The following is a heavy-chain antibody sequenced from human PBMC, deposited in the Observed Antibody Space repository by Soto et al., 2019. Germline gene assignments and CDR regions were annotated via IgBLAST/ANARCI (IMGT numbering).Heavy chain of an antibody. V-gene: IGHV1-69*12. J-gene: IGHJ6*02. CDR3: ARQGRNEYYSFGMDV. CDR1: GCTFSSYA. D-gene: IGHD1-1*01. CDR2: IIRIFGTP. Sequence: QVQLVQSGAEVKKPGSSVKVSCKASGCTFSSYAIKWVRQTPGQGLEWMGGIIRIFGTPDYAQRCQGRVTTTADESTSTAYMERSSLRSEDTAVYYCARQGRNEYYSFGMDVVGQGPTVTVSS.